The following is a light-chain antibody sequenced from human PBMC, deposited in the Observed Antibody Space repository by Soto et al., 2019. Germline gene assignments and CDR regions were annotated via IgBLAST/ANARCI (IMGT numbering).Light chain of an antibody. CDR1: QQVNNW. CDR2: TAS. Sequence: DIQMTQSPSTLSASVGDKVTITCRASQQVNNWLAWYQQKPGKPPKLLISTASNLESGVPSRFSGSGSETEFTLTISSLQPDDFATYYCQQFNSYSLLTFAGGTRVDIK. V-gene: IGKV1-5*03. J-gene: IGKJ4*01. CDR3: QQFNSYSLLT.